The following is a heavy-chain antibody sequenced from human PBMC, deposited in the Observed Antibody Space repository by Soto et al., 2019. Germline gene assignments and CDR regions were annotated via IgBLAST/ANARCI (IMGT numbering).Heavy chain of an antibody. D-gene: IGHD3-3*01. CDR1: PATVSRGTYY. Sequence: SENFPLTSTVSPATVSRGTYYLSRILQSPGKGLEWIGYIYYSGTTNYNPSLRSRVAMSVGTSMNQLFLKLNSVTAADTPVYYCASCISIMCGVISLVFDY. CDR3: ASCISIMCGVISLVFDY. V-gene: IGHV4-61*01. J-gene: IGHJ4*01. CDR2: IYYSGTT.